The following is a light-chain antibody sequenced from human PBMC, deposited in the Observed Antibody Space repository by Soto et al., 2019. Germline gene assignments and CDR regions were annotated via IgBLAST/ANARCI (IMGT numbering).Light chain of an antibody. CDR1: QSVSSSY. J-gene: IGKJ3*01. CDR2: GAS. Sequence: EIVLTQSPGTLSLSPGERATLSCRASQSVSSSYLAWYQQKPGQAPRLLIYGASSRAPGITDRFSGSGSGTDFTLTISRLEPEDVAVYYCQQYGSSRGVTFGPGTKVDIK. CDR3: QQYGSSRGVT. V-gene: IGKV3-20*01.